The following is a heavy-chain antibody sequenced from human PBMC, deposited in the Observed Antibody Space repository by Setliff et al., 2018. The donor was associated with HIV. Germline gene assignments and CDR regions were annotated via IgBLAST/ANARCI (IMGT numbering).Heavy chain of an antibody. D-gene: IGHD3-10*01. CDR2: IIPIFGTA. Sequence: GASVKVSCKASGGTFSSYAISWVRQAPGQGLEWMGGIIPIFGTANYAQRFQGRVTITTDESTSTAYMELSSLRSEDTAVYYCARATEYYGSGSYYRVFAYWGQGTLVTVSS. V-gene: IGHV1-69*05. CDR1: GGTFSSYA. J-gene: IGHJ4*02. CDR3: ARATEYYGSGSYYRVFAY.